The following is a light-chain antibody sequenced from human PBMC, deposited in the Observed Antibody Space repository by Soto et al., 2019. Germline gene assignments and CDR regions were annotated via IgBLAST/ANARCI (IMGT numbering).Light chain of an antibody. V-gene: IGLV1-51*01. J-gene: IGLJ1*01. CDR2: DDN. CDR3: GSWDSRLXAYV. CDR1: SSNIWGNS. Sequence: QSFLTQPPSVSAAPAQKVTISCSGSSSNIWGNSVSWYQQLPGTAPKLLIYDDNKRPSGIPDRFSGSKSGTSATLGITGLQTGDEADYYCGSWDSRLXAYVLGKGTKV.